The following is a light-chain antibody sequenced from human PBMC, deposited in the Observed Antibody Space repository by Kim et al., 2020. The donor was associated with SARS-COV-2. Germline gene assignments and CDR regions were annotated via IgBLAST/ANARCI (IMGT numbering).Light chain of an antibody. Sequence: EVVLTQSPGTLSLSAGDRATLSCWASQTLSTNYLSWYQQRPGQPPRLLIYGASTRATGTPDRFSASGSGTDFTLTISRLEPEDFAVYYCQYYDSSLPFGQGTRLEIK. CDR2: GAS. CDR1: QTLSTNY. J-gene: IGKJ5*01. CDR3: QYYDSSLP. V-gene: IGKV3-20*01.